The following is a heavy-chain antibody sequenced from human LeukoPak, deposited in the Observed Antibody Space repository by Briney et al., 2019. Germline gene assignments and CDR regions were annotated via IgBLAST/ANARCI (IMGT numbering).Heavy chain of an antibody. J-gene: IGHJ4*02. V-gene: IGHV4-59*08. Sequence: SETLSLTCTVSGGSISSYYWSWIRQPPGKGLEWIGYISYGGRTSYNPSLQSRVTISVDTSKTQFSLNLESVTAAVTAVYYCARALLGEFPNYFDYWGQGTLVTVSS. CDR1: GGSISSYY. CDR2: ISYGGRT. CDR3: ARALLGEFPNYFDY. D-gene: IGHD3-16*01.